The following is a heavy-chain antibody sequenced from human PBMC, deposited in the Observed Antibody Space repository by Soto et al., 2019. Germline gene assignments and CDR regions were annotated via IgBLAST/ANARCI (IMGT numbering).Heavy chain of an antibody. CDR3: AKRPYGDYGMYYFDY. J-gene: IGHJ4*02. V-gene: IGHV3-23*01. CDR2: VSGSGGST. D-gene: IGHD4-17*01. Sequence: EVQLLESGGGLVKPGGSLRLSCAASGFTFSSYAMSWVRQAQGKGLEWVSAVSGSGGSTYYADSVKGRFTISRDNSKNTLDLQLNSLRAEDTAVYYCAKRPYGDYGMYYFDYWGQGTLVTVSS. CDR1: GFTFSSYA.